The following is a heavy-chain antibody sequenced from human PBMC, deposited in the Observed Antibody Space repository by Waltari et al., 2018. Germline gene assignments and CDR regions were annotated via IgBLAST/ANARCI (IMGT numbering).Heavy chain of an antibody. D-gene: IGHD1-26*01. CDR1: GFTFDDYA. J-gene: IGHJ2*01. CDR3: AKDKLTDSGSYPHSNFDL. CDR2: ISWEGGST. V-gene: IGHV3-43D*03. Sequence: EVQLVESGGVVVQPGGSLRLSCAASGFTFDDYAMHWVRQAPGKGLEWVSLISWEGGSTYYADSVKGRVTISRDNSKNSLYLQMNSLRAEDTALYYCAKDKLTDSGSYPHSNFDLWGRGTLVTVSS.